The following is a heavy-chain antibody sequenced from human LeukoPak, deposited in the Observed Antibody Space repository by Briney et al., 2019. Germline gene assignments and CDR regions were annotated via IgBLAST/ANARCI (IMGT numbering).Heavy chain of an antibody. D-gene: IGHD3-22*01. V-gene: IGHV3-21*01. J-gene: IGHJ4*02. CDR3: ARGWVGYDSSGYYYPHFDY. Sequence: GALRLSCATSGFTFSSYSMNWVRQAAGKGLEWVSSISYTSGHIYYADSVKGRFTISRDNAKNSLYLQMNSLRAEDTAVYYCARGWVGYDSSGYYYPHFDYWGQGTLVTVSS. CDR1: GFTFSSYS. CDR2: ISYTSGHI.